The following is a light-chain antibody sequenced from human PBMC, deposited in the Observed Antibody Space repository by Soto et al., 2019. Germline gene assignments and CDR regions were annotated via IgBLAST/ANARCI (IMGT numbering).Light chain of an antibody. V-gene: IGKV1-12*01. CDR1: QDISTR. Sequence: DIQLTHSPSSVSASVGDRVTITCRASQDISTRLAWYQQKPGTAPKLLIYAASTSGSGVPSRFSGSGSGTDFSLTVSSLQSEDFATYFCQQAHTFPWTFGQGTKVDIK. CDR3: QQAHTFPWT. CDR2: AAS. J-gene: IGKJ1*01.